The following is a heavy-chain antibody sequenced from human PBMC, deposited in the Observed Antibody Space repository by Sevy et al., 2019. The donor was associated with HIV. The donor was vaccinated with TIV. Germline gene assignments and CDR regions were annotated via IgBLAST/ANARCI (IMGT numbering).Heavy chain of an antibody. J-gene: IGHJ4*02. V-gene: IGHV3-30*18. CDR1: GFTFGSYG. CDR2: ISYDGSNK. Sequence: GGSLRLSCAASGFTFGSYGMHWVRQAPGKGLEWVAVISYDGSNKYYADSVKGRFTISRDNSKNTLYLQMNSLRAEDTAVYYCAKADGYCSSTSCHHFDYWGQGTLVTVSS. D-gene: IGHD2-2*01. CDR3: AKADGYCSSTSCHHFDY.